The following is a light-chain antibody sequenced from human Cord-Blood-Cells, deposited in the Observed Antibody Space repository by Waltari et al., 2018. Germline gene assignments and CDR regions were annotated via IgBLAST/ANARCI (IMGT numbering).Light chain of an antibody. CDR2: DAS. CDR3: QQRSNWLT. V-gene: IGKV3-11*01. Sequence: EIVLPQSPATLSFSPGESATLSCRASQSVTSYLAWDQQKPGQAPRLLTYDASNRATGIPARFSGSGSGTDFTLTISSLEPEDFAVYYCQQRSNWLTFGGGTKVEIK. CDR1: QSVTSY. J-gene: IGKJ4*01.